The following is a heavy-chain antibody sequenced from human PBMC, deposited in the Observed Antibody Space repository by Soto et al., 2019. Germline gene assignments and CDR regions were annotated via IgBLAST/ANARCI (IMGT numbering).Heavy chain of an antibody. CDR2: MNPNTGNS. V-gene: IGHV1-8*01. D-gene: IGHD6-13*01. CDR3: AKDPPSERMQPDYGMDV. J-gene: IGHJ6*02. CDR1: GYTFTSSD. Sequence: ASVKVSCKASGYTFTSSDINWVRQAPGQGLEWMGWMNPNTGNSGFAQKFQGRVTMTSDTSISTAYMELSSLRSEDSAVYYCAKDPPSERMQPDYGMDVWGQGTTVTVSS.